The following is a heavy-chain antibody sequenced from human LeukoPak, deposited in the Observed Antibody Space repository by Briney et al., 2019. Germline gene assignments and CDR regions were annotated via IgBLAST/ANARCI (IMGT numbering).Heavy chain of an antibody. D-gene: IGHD1-26*01. J-gene: IGHJ3*02. V-gene: IGHV1-24*01. Sequence: EASVKVSCKVSEYTLTELSMHWVRQAPGKGLEWLGGFDPEDGEIIYAQKFQGRVTMSDDTSTHTAYMELGSLRSDDTAVYYCAADRGDYSGSYWTAFDIWGQGTMVTVSS. CDR3: AADRGDYSGSYWTAFDI. CDR1: EYTLTELS. CDR2: FDPEDGEI.